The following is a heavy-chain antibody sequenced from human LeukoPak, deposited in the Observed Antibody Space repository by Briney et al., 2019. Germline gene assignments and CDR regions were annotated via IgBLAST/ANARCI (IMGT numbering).Heavy chain of an antibody. D-gene: IGHD3-22*01. Sequence: SETLSLTCTVSGGSISSYYWSWIRQPPGKGLEWIGYIYHSGSTNYSPSLRRRVTMSVDTSKNHFSLRLSSVTAADTAMYYCARTFYESSGYYGGFGFDYWGQGTLVTVSS. CDR2: IYHSGST. J-gene: IGHJ4*02. CDR3: ARTFYESSGYYGGFGFDY. CDR1: GGSISSYY. V-gene: IGHV4-59*01.